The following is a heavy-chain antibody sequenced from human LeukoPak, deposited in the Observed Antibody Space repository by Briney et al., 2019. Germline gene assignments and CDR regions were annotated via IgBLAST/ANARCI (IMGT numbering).Heavy chain of an antibody. V-gene: IGHV1-69*05. CDR1: GGTFNSYA. Sequence: ASVKVSCKTSGGTFNSYAINWVRQAPGQGLEWMGGIIPRLGTTKCIQKVQGRMTITTDESTTTAYMELSSLRSEDTAVYYCAADGTDWGQGTLVTVSS. CDR2: IIPRLGTT. CDR3: AADGTD. J-gene: IGHJ4*02.